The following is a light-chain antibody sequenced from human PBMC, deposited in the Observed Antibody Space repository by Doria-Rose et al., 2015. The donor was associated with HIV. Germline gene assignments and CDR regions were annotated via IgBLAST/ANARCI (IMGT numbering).Light chain of an antibody. V-gene: IGLV2-23*02. J-gene: IGLJ3*02. CDR2: EVS. CDR3: YSYVGSSTVV. CDR1: SSDVGSYNL. Sequence: QSALIQPASVSGSPGQSITISCTGTSSDVGSYNLVSWYQQYPGKAPKLMIFEVSKLPSGISNRFAGSKSGNTTSLTISGLQPEDEADYYCYSYVGSSTVVFGGGNKLTVL.